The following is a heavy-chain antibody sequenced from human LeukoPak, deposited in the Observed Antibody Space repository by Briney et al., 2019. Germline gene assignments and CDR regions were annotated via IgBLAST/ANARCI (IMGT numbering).Heavy chain of an antibody. Sequence: GGSLRLSCASSGVTFISYSMNWVRPAPGKGVEWVSYLSMSISAIYYADSVKGRFTISRDNAKNSLYLQMNSLRDEDTAVYYCARDAPETDYYYDSSGYYSNFDYWGQGTLVTVSS. CDR3: ARDAPETDYYYDSSGYYSNFDY. J-gene: IGHJ4*02. V-gene: IGHV3-48*02. D-gene: IGHD3-22*01. CDR1: GVTFISYS. CDR2: LSMSISAI.